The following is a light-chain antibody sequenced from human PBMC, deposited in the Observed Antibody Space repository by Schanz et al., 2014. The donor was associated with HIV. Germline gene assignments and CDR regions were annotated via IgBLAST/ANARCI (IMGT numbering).Light chain of an antibody. V-gene: IGLV1-40*01. CDR3: QSFDSSVRNVV. Sequence: QSVLTQPPSVSGAPGQRVTISCTGSNSNIGAGYAVHWYQQLPGTAPKLLISDNFNRPSGVPDRYSGSKSDTSASLAITGLQADDEADYYCQSFDSSVRNVVFGGGTKLTVL. J-gene: IGLJ2*01. CDR2: DNF. CDR1: NSNIGAGYA.